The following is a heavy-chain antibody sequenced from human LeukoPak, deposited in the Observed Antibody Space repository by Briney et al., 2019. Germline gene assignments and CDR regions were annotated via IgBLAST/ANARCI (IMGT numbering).Heavy chain of an antibody. J-gene: IGHJ4*02. Sequence: SETLSLTCTVSGGSINSYYWSWIRQPAGKGLEWIGRIHTSGSTNYNPSLKSRVTMSVDTSKNQFSLKLSSVTAADTAVYYCARDQYYYDSSGYLTFDYWGQGTLVTVSS. D-gene: IGHD3-22*01. CDR2: IHTSGST. CDR1: GGSINSYY. V-gene: IGHV4-4*07. CDR3: ARDQYYYDSSGYLTFDY.